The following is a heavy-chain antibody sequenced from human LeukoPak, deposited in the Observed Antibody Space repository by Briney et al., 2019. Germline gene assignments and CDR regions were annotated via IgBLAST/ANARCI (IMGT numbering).Heavy chain of an antibody. CDR3: ARDDGTMVRGVLDY. CDR1: GFTFSSYA. CDR2: ISYDGSNK. V-gene: IGHV3-30-3*01. D-gene: IGHD3-10*01. J-gene: IGHJ4*02. Sequence: PGRSLRLSCAASGFTFSSYAMHWVRQAPGKGLEWVAVISYDGSNKYYADSVKGRFTISGDNSKNTLYLQMNSLRAEDTAVYYCARDDGTMVRGVLDYWGQGTLVTVSS.